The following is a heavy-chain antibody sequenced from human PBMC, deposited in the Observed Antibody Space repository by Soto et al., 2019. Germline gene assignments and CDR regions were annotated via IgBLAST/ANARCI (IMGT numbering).Heavy chain of an antibody. CDR1: GFTFSSYA. CDR2: ISGGGGSA. J-gene: IGHJ4*02. Sequence: EVQLLESGGGLVQPGGSLRLSCAASGFTFSSYAMSWVRQAPGKGLEWVSDISGGGGSAYYADSVKGRFTISRDNSKNTLYLQMNSLRAEDTAVYYCAKDRCAGSTCYLDYWGQGTLATVSS. CDR3: AKDRCAGSTCYLDY. V-gene: IGHV3-23*01. D-gene: IGHD2-2*01.